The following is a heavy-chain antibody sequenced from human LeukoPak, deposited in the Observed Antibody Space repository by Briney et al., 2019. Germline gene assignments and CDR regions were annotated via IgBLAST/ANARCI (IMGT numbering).Heavy chain of an antibody. D-gene: IGHD3-10*01. V-gene: IGHV3-48*04. Sequence: GGSLRLSCAASGFTFSSYSMNRVRQAPGKGLEWVSYISSSSSTIYYADSVKGRFTISRDNAKNSLYLQMNSLRAEDTAVYYCARVPRGFGADYWGQGTLVTVSS. J-gene: IGHJ4*02. CDR2: ISSSSSTI. CDR1: GFTFSSYS. CDR3: ARVPRGFGADY.